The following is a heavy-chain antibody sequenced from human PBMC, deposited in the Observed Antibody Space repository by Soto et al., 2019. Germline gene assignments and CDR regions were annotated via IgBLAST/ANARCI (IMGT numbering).Heavy chain of an antibody. CDR1: GFIFSTYS. V-gene: IGHV3-48*02. CDR3: ARGFLSNSFDM. Sequence: EVHLVESGGGLVQRGGSLRLSCAGSGFIFSTYSMDWVRQAPGKGLEWVSYISSGGDTIHYADSVKGRFTISRDNAKNSVYLQMNSLRDEDTAFYYCARGFLSNSFDMWGQGTMVTVSS. J-gene: IGHJ3*02. CDR2: ISSGGDTI. D-gene: IGHD3-3*01.